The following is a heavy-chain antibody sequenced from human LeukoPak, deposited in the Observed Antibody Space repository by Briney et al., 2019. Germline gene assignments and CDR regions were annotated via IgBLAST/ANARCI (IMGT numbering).Heavy chain of an antibody. CDR2: INHSGST. CDR1: GGSFSGYY. D-gene: IGHD3-10*01. CDR3: ARPLHYYGSGANWFDP. V-gene: IGHV4-34*01. Sequence: PSETLSLTCAVYGGSFSGYYWSWIRQPPGKGLEGIGEINHSGSTNYNPSLKSRVTISVHTSKNQFSLKLSSVTAADTAVYYCARPLHYYGSGANWFDPWGQGTLVTVSS. J-gene: IGHJ5*02.